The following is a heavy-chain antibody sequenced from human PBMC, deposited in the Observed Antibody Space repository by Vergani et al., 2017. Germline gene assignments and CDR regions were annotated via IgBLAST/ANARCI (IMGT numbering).Heavy chain of an antibody. D-gene: IGHD5-24*01. J-gene: IGHJ4*02. V-gene: IGHV4-34*01. CDR1: GGSFSGYY. CDR2: INHSGST. CDR3: ARVPRWLQLRYFDY. Sequence: QVQLQQWGAGLLKPSETLSLTCAVYGGSFSGYYWSWIRQPPGKGLEWIGEINHSGSTNYNPSLKSRVTISVDTSKNQFSLKLSSVTAADTAVYYCARVPRWLQLRYFDYWGQGTQVIVSS.